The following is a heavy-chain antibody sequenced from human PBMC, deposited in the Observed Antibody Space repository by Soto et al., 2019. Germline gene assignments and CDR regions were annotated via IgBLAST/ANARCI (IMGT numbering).Heavy chain of an antibody. J-gene: IGHJ4*02. CDR3: ARDHYCSGDTCYLISFDY. CDR1: GYTFTSYG. CDR2: ISAYNGNT. Sequence: ASVKVSCKASGYTFTSYGISWVRQAPGQGLEWMGWISAYNGNTNYAQKLQGRVTMTTDTSTSTAYMELRSLRSDDTAVYYCARDHYCSGDTCYLISFDYWGQGTQVTVSS. D-gene: IGHD2-15*01. V-gene: IGHV1-18*01.